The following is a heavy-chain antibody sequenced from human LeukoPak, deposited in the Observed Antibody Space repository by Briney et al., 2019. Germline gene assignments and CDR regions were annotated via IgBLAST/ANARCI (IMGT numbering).Heavy chain of an antibody. J-gene: IGHJ4*02. V-gene: IGHV3-33*01. Sequence: PGGSLRLSCAASGFTFSDYGMHWVRQAPGKGLEWVAVIWYDDRYYTDSVKGRFIISRDNSKNTLYLQMNRLRTEDTAVYYCARALRMSTTAGYFDYWGQGALVTVSS. CDR3: ARALRMSTTAGYFDY. CDR2: IWYDDR. D-gene: IGHD1-1*01. CDR1: GFTFSDYG.